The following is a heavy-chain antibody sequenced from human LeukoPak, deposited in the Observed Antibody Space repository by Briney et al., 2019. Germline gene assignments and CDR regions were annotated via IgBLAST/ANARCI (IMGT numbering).Heavy chain of an antibody. CDR2: LRGSGGGTFYADGDT. CDR3: ARFRSLEQQLHYFDY. D-gene: IGHD6-13*01. Sequence: GGSLRLSCAASGFTFSSRDMTWVRRAPGKGLEWVSTLRGSGGGTFYADGDTFYADSVKGRFTISRDNSKNTLYLQMNSLRAEDTAVYYCARFRSLEQQLHYFDYWGQGTLVTVSS. J-gene: IGHJ4*02. CDR1: GFTFSSRD. V-gene: IGHV3-23*01.